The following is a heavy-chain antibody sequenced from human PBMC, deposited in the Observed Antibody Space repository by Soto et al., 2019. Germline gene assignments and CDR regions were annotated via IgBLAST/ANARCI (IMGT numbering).Heavy chain of an antibody. CDR2: IYWDDDK. D-gene: IGHD4-17*01. CDR3: AHCARDHGHFDY. J-gene: IGHJ4*02. Sequence: QITLKESGPPLMKPTQTLTLTCTFSGFSLSTSGVGVGWIRQPPGKALEWLALIYWDDDKRYSPSLKSRLTLTKDTSKNQVVLTMTNMDPVDTATYYCAHCARDHGHFDYWGQGTLVTVSS. CDR1: GFSLSTSGVG. V-gene: IGHV2-5*02.